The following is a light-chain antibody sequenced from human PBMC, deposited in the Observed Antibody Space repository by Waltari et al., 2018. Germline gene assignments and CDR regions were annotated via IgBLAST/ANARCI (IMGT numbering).Light chain of an antibody. CDR3: SSYTTSSTPVV. J-gene: IGLJ2*01. Sequence: QSALTQPASVSGSPGQSITISCTGTSSHVVCYPSVSWHPQHPAKAPTPLIDEVSTRPSGVSNRFSGSKSGNTASLTISGLQAEDEADYYCSSYTTSSTPVVFGGGTKLTVL. CDR1: SSHVVCYPS. V-gene: IGLV2-14*01. CDR2: EVS.